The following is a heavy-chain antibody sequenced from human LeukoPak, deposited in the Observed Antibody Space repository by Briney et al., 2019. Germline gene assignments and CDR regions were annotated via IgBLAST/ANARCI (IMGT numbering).Heavy chain of an antibody. V-gene: IGHV1-69*01. CDR2: IIPIFGTA. J-gene: IGHJ6*02. D-gene: IGHD2-15*01. CDR1: RGTFSSYA. Sequence: SVKVSCKASRGTFSSYAISWVRQAPGQGLEWMGGIIPIFGTANYAQKFQGRVTITADESTSTAYMELSSLRSEDTAVYYCARDVVVAATVYYGMDVWGQGTTVTVSS. CDR3: ARDVVVAATVYYGMDV.